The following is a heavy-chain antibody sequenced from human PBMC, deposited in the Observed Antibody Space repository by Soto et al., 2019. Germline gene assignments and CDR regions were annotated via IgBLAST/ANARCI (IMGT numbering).Heavy chain of an antibody. V-gene: IGHV3-23*01. J-gene: IGHJ5*02. D-gene: IGHD4-4*01. CDR1: GFTFSSYA. CDR3: AKDSSNWVQDTKNWFDP. Sequence: EVQLLDSGGGLVQPGGSLRLSCAASGFTFSSYAMSWVRQAPGKGLEWVSAISGSGSSTYYADSVKGRFTISRDNSRNTLYLQMNSLRAEDTAVYYCAKDSSNWVQDTKNWFDPWGQGTLVTVSS. CDR2: ISGSGSST.